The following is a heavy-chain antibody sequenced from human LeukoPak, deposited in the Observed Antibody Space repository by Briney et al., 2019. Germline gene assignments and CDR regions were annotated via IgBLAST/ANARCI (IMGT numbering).Heavy chain of an antibody. Sequence: KPSETLPLTCTVSGGSISSYYWSWIRQPPGKGLEWIGYIYYSGSTNYNPSLKSRVTISVETSKNRFSLNLSSVTAADTAVYYCARGGGYSGYDFGYWGQETLVTVSS. CDR2: IYYSGST. V-gene: IGHV4-59*01. D-gene: IGHD5-12*01. CDR3: ARGGGYSGYDFGY. J-gene: IGHJ4*02. CDR1: GGSISSYY.